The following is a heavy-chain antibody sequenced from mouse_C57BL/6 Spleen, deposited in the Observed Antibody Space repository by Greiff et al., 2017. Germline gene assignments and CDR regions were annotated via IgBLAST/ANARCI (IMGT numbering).Heavy chain of an antibody. J-gene: IGHJ3*01. CDR2: IDPSASYT. Sequence: QVQLQQPGAELVKPGASVKLSCKASGYTFTSYWMQWVKQRPGQGLEWIGEIDPSASYTNYNQKFKGKATLTVDTSSSTTYMQLSRLTSEDSAVYDCATDGSSPFAYWGQGTLVTVSA. CDR1: GYTFTSYW. CDR3: ATDGSSPFAY. D-gene: IGHD1-1*01. V-gene: IGHV1-50*01.